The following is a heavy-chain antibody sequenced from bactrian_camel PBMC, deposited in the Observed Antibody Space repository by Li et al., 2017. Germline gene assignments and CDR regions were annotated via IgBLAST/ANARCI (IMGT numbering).Heavy chain of an antibody. CDR2: IGVDGKT. CDR1: GFDFSKYW. J-gene: IGHJ6*01. D-gene: IGHD3*01. Sequence: DVQLVESGGGLVQPGGSLRLSCAASGFDFSKYWMGWFRQAPGKERERVATIGVDGKTDYVDSVKGRFSISRDNAKNTLYLQMNSLKVEDTAMYLCAVSAYGLFISGVTASVTGARGPRSPSP. CDR3: AVSAYGLFISGVTASVT. V-gene: IGHV3S67*01.